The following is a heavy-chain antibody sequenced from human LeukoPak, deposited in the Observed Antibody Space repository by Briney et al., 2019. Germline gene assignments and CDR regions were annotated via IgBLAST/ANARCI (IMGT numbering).Heavy chain of an antibody. J-gene: IGHJ4*02. V-gene: IGHV3-48*04. Sequence: GGSLRLSCAASGFTFSGYNMIWVRQAPGKGLEWVSYISSSSSTIYYADSVKGRFTISRGNAKNSLYLQMNSLRAEDTAVYYCARVRSVSGDYWGQGTLVTVSS. CDR2: ISSSSSTI. CDR1: GFTFSGYN. CDR3: ARVRSVSGDY. D-gene: IGHD3-10*01.